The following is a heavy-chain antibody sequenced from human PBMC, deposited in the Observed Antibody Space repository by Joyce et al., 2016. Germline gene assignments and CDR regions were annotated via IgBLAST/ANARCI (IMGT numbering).Heavy chain of an antibody. CDR1: GGTFSSQT. CDR2: IIPIFATT. Sequence: QVFLEQSGAEVKKPGSSVKVSCKASGGTFSSQTIKWLRQAPGQGLEGMGGIIPIFATTSYAQKFQGRVAITADDSTATTSLELSSLRSDDTAVYYCARGRGATIGRDLQFWGQGTRLTVSS. J-gene: IGHJ1*01. V-gene: IGHV1-69*01. D-gene: IGHD5-24*01. CDR3: ARGRGATIGRDLQF.